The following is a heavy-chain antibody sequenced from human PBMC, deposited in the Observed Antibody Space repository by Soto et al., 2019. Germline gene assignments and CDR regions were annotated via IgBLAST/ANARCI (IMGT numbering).Heavy chain of an antibody. CDR2: ISGSGDRT. D-gene: IGHD3-22*01. CDR3: VKDDGGYPSTAPH. Sequence: GGSLRLSCAASGITISNYPMSWVRQAPGKGLDWVSGISGSGDRTYYADSAKGRFPISKVFSRNSLSLQLDSLGVEDTAVYFCVKDDGGYPSTAPHWGQGTLVTVSS. CDR1: GITISNYP. V-gene: IGHV3-23*01. J-gene: IGHJ4*02.